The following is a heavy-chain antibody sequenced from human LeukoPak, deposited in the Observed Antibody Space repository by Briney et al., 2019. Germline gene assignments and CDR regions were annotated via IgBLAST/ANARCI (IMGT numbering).Heavy chain of an antibody. CDR2: INPSGGST. D-gene: IGHD6-19*01. CDR1: GYTFTSYY. V-gene: IGHV1-46*01. Sequence: ASVKVSCKASGYTFTSYYMHWVRQAPGQGLEWMGIINPSGGSTSYAQKFQGRVTMTRDTSTSTAYLELRSLTSDDTAVYYCARDPLSSTWSNYYHAMDVWGPGTTVTVSS. CDR3: ARDPLSSTWSNYYHAMDV. J-gene: IGHJ6*02.